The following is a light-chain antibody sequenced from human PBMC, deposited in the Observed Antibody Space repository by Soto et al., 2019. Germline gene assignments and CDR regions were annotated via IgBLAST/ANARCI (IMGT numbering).Light chain of an antibody. CDR1: QDISSR. CDR2: AAS. CDR3: QQLNVYPST. Sequence: DIQLTQSPSFLSASVGDRVTITCRASQDISSRLAWYQQKPGIAPKLLIYAASTLQSGVPSRFSGGGSGTDFTLTISSLQPEDFATYYCQQLNVYPSTFGGGTKVDIK. V-gene: IGKV1-9*01. J-gene: IGKJ4*01.